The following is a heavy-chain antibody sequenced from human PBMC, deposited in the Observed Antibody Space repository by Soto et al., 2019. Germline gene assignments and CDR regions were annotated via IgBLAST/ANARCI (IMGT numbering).Heavy chain of an antibody. CDR1: GFTFSAYW. CDR3: AGLPSDY. J-gene: IGHJ4*02. CDR2: IRQDGSEK. Sequence: EVQLVESGGGLVQPGGSLRLSCSASGFTFSAYWMTWVRQAPGKGLEWVANIRQDGSEKYYMDSVKGRFTISRDNAKNSLYLQMNNLRAEDTAVYYCAGLPSDYWGQGTLVTVPS. V-gene: IGHV3-7*04.